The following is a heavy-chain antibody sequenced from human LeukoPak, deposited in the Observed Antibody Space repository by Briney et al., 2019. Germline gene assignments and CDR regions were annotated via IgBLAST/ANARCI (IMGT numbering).Heavy chain of an antibody. CDR1: GFSFSDFG. J-gene: IGHJ4*02. V-gene: IGHV3-21*01. CDR2: ISAHSHYI. Sequence: GGSLRLSCAASGFSFSDFGMNWVRQAPGRGLEWVSSISAHSHYIYYADSVKGRFTISRDNAQTSLYLEMNSLRGEDSAVYYCARQYYDFWSGFYTADYYFDYWGRGTLVTVSS. D-gene: IGHD3-3*01. CDR3: ARQYYDFWSGFYTADYYFDY.